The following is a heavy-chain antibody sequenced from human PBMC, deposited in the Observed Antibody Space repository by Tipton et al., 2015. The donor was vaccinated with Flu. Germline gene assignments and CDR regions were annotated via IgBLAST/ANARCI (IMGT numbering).Heavy chain of an antibody. V-gene: IGHV4-61*02. CDR2: IYTSGST. Sequence: TLSLTCTVSGGSISSGSYYWSWIRQPAGKELEWIGRIYTSGSTNYNPSLKSRVTISVDTSKNQFSLKLSSVTAADTAVYYCARTMMGAFDIWGQGTMVTVSS. J-gene: IGHJ3*02. D-gene: IGHD3-22*01. CDR3: ARTMMGAFDI. CDR1: GGSISSGSYY.